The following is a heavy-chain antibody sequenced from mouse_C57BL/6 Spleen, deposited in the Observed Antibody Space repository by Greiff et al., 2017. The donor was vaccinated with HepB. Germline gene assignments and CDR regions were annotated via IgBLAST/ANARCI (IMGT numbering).Heavy chain of an antibody. D-gene: IGHD2-4*01. CDR1: GYTFTDYN. CDR3: LLWGYEYDGVAY. CDR2: INPNNGGT. V-gene: IGHV1-18*01. Sequence: EVKLQESGPELVKPGASVKIPCKASGYTFTDYNMDWVKQSHGKSLEWIGDINPNNGGTIYNQKFKGKATLTVDKSSSTAYMELRSLTSEDTAVYYCLLWGYEYDGVAYWGQGTLVTVSA. J-gene: IGHJ3*01.